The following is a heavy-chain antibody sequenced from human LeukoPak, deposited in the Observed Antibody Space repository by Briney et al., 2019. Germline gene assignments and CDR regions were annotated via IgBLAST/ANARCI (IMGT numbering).Heavy chain of an antibody. CDR1: GYTFNRHA. J-gene: IGHJ4*02. V-gene: IGHV1-3*01. D-gene: IGHD5-12*01. Sequence: ASVKVSCKTSGYTFNRHAMHWVRQAPGQRLEWMGWINGGNGNIKYSQKFQGRVTITRDTSASTADMELSSLRSEDTAVYYCARGTYSGYDWDLDHWGQGTLVTVSS. CDR2: INGGNGNI. CDR3: ARGTYSGYDWDLDH.